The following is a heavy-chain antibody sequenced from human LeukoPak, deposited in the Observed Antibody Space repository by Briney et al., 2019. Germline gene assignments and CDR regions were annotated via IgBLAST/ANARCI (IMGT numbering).Heavy chain of an antibody. CDR1: GHTFTSYG. CDR2: ISAYNGNT. V-gene: IGHV1-18*01. D-gene: IGHD3-3*01. J-gene: IGHJ4*02. CDR3: ARAEGNYDFWSGYPYYFDY. Sequence: ASVKVSCKASGHTFTSYGISWVRQAPGQGLEWMGWISAYNGNTNYAQKLQGRVTMTTDTSTSTAYMELRSLRSDDTAVYYCARAEGNYDFWSGYPYYFDYWGQGTLVTVSS.